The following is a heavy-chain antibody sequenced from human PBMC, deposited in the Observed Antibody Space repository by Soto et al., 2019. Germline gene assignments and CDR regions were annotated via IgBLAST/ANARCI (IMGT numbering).Heavy chain of an antibody. V-gene: IGHV3-21*01. J-gene: IGHJ4*02. CDR2: ISSSSSYI. Sequence: LRLSCAASGFTFSSYSMNWVRQAPGKGLEWVSSISSSSSYIYYADSVKGRFTISRDNAKNSLYLQMNSLRAEDTAVYYCARNKVSSGSYPAFFDYWGQGTLVTVSS. CDR3: ARNKVSSGSYPAFFDY. D-gene: IGHD3-10*01. CDR1: GFTFSSYS.